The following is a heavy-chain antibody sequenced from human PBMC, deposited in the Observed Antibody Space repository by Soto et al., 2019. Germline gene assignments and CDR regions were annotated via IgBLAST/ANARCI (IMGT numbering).Heavy chain of an antibody. CDR2: IYHSGST. V-gene: IGHV4-4*02. CDR3: ARRWGEGRVDY. CDR1: GGSISSSNW. D-gene: IGHD3-10*01. J-gene: IGHJ4*02. Sequence: QVQLQESGPGLVKPSGTLSLTCAVSGGSISSSNWWSWVRQPPGKGLEWIGEIYHSGSTNYNPSLQRRVTRSVDKSRNQFSRKLSSVTAADTAVYYCARRWGEGRVDYWGQGTLVTVSS.